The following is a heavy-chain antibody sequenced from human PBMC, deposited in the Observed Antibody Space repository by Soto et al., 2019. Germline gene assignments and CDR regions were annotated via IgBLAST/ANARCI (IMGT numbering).Heavy chain of an antibody. V-gene: IGHV3-30*18. Sequence: PGGSLRLSCAASGFTFSSYGMHWVRQAPGKGLEWVAVISYDGSNKYYADSVKGRFTISRDNSKNTLYLQMNSLRAEDTVVYYCAKDPPAGAGSRNWFDPWGQGTLVTVSS. CDR3: AKDPPAGAGSRNWFDP. D-gene: IGHD1-26*01. J-gene: IGHJ5*02. CDR2: ISYDGSNK. CDR1: GFTFSSYG.